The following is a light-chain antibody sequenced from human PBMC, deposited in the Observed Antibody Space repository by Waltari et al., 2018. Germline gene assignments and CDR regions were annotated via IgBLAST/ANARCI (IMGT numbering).Light chain of an antibody. CDR1: QSIASY. Sequence: DIQMTHSPSSLSASVGDRVTISCRASQSIASYLHWYQQKPGKAPELLIYGASSLQSGVPSRFSGSGSGTYFTLTISSLQPEDFATYYCQQSYSTPPTFGQGTKVEIK. CDR3: QQSYSTPPT. V-gene: IGKV1-39*01. CDR2: GAS. J-gene: IGKJ1*01.